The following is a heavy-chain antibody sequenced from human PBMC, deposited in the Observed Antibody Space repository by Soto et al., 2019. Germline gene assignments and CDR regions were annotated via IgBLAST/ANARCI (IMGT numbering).Heavy chain of an antibody. Sequence: SETLSLTCAVYGGSFSSYYWSWIRQPPGKGLEWIGEINHSGSTNYNPSLKSRVTISVDTSKNQFSLKLSSVTAADTAVYYCARGLNVERLSNWFDPWGQGTLVTVSS. D-gene: IGHD1-1*01. V-gene: IGHV4-34*01. CDR2: INHSGST. CDR1: GGSFSSYY. J-gene: IGHJ5*02. CDR3: ARGLNVERLSNWFDP.